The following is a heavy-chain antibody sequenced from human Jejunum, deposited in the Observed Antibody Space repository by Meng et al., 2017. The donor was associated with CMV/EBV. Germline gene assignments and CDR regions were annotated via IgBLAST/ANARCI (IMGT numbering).Heavy chain of an antibody. CDR2: TSYDGNSQ. CDR1: VLTFSSHA. V-gene: IGHV3-30*04. Sequence: VLTFSSHAMHWVRQAPGKGLEWVAVTSYDGNSQYYTDSVKGRFTISRDNSDNMLYLQMNSLRPDDTALYYCARDGGGFNSSPFDHWGQGTLVTVSS. D-gene: IGHD3-16*01. CDR3: ARDGGGFNSSPFDH. J-gene: IGHJ4*02.